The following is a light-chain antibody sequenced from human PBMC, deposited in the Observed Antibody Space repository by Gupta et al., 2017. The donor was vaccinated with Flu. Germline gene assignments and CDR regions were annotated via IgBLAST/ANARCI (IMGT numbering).Light chain of an antibody. J-gene: IGKJ3*01. CDR2: GAS. Sequence: EIVMTQSPATLSVSPGERATLSCRASQSVSSNLAWYQQKPGQAPRLLIYGASTRATGIPARFSGSGSGTEFTLTISSLQSEDFAVYYCQQENNWPPGFGHGTKVDIK. V-gene: IGKV3-15*01. CDR3: QQENNWPPG. CDR1: QSVSSN.